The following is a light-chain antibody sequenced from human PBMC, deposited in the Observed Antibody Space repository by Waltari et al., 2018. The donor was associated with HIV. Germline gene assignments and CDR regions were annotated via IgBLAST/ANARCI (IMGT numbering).Light chain of an antibody. CDR1: SSNIGSNY. CDR3: AAWDASLSVWV. J-gene: IGLJ3*02. CDR2: RSN. V-gene: IGLV1-47*01. Sequence: QSVLTQPPSASGTPGQRVTISCSGSSSNIGSNYVYWYRQLPGTAPKLLIHRSNQRPSGVPDRFSGSKSGTSASLAISGLRSENEADYYCAAWDASLSVWVFGGGTKLTVL.